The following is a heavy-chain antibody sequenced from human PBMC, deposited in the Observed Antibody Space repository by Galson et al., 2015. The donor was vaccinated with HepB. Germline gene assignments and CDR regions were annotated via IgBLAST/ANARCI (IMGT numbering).Heavy chain of an antibody. Sequence: SVKVSCKASGYTFTSYGISWTRQAPGQGLEWMGRISSYSGNTNYAQKLQGRVTMTTDTSTSTAYMELRRLRSDNTAVYYCARDLSILDGDLFEYWGQGTRVTVSS. V-gene: IGHV1-18*01. CDR2: ISSYSGNT. CDR3: ARDLSILDGDLFEY. J-gene: IGHJ4*02. D-gene: IGHD4-17*01. CDR1: GYTFTSYG.